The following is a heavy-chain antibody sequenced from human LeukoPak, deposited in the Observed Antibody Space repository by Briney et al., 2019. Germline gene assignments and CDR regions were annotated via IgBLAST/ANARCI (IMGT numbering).Heavy chain of an antibody. CDR1: GGTSSNYA. CDR3: AREGGTAVVSYFDY. D-gene: IGHD5-18*01. Sequence: SVKVSCKASGGTSSNYAINWVRQAPGQGLEWMGGIIPIFGTVNYAQKFQGRVTITTDESTSTAYMELSSLRSEDTAVYCCAREGGTAVVSYFDYWGQGTLVIVSS. CDR2: IIPIFGTV. V-gene: IGHV1-69*05. J-gene: IGHJ4*02.